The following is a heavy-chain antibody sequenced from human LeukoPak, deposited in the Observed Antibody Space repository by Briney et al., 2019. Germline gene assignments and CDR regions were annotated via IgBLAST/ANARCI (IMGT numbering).Heavy chain of an antibody. CDR1: GGTFSSYA. D-gene: IGHD2-2*01. CDR3: ARGSRCLKGACLPFDP. J-gene: IGHJ5*02. CDR2: IIPMFGTA. Sequence: ASVKVSCKASGGTFSSYAISWVRQAPGQGLEWMGGIIPMFGTANYAQKFQGRVTISADESTSTSYMELSSLRSEDTAVYYCARGSRCLKGACLPFDPWGQGTLVTVSS. V-gene: IGHV1-69*13.